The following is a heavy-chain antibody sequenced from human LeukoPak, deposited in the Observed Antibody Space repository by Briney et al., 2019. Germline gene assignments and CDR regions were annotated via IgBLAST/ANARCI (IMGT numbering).Heavy chain of an antibody. V-gene: IGHV3-33*06. D-gene: IGHD3-9*01. Sequence: RGSLRLSCAASGFTFSSYCMHWVRQAPGKGLEWVAVIRHDGSNKYYRHYIKGRITISRENSKNTLYLQMNSLSAEDTAVYYCAKGLARRYLDYWGQGTLVTVSS. J-gene: IGHJ4*02. CDR3: AKGLARRYLDY. CDR1: GFTFSSYC. CDR2: IRHDGSNK.